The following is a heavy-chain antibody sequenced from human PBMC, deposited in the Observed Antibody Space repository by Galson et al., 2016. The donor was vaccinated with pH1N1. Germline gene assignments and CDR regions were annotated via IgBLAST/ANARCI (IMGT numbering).Heavy chain of an antibody. Sequence: SLRLSCAASGFTVSSNYMSWVRQAPGKGLEWVSVIYSGGSSYYADSVKGRFTISRDNSKNTLFLQMNSLRAEDTAVYYCSGTSSKDYWGQGTLVTASS. CDR2: IYSGGSS. CDR1: GFTVSSNY. V-gene: IGHV3-53*01. J-gene: IGHJ4*02. CDR3: SGTSSKDY. D-gene: IGHD2-2*01.